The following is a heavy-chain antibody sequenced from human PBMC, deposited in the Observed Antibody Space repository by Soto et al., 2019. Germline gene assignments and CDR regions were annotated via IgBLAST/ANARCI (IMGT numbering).Heavy chain of an antibody. CDR3: ARDGDGRLTTKPYYYNGMDV. CDR2: VFYTGRA. Sequence: ETLSLTFTVSGSALGSYYWRCILQPPGKGREWIGYVFYTGRANYNASLKSRVSISLDTSNYQFSLKLSSVTAADTAVYYCARDGDGRLTTKPYYYNGMDVWGPGTTVTVSS. D-gene: IGHD4-4*01. J-gene: IGHJ6*02. V-gene: IGHV4-59*01. CDR1: GSALGSYY.